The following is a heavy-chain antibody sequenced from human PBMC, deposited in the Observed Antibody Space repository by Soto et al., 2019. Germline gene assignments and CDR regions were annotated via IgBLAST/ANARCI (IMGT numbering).Heavy chain of an antibody. CDR3: IRDVFTFSALGDTSAFGS. CDR1: GGSISSGDYY. Sequence: LSLTCTVSGGSISSGDYYWSWIRQHPGKGLELIGYIYYTGTTFYNPSLDSRVTISLDTSRNQFSLKVTSVTVADTAVYYCIRDVFTFSALGDTSAFGSWGPGTLVT. V-gene: IGHV4-31*03. CDR2: IYYTGTT. D-gene: IGHD2-21*01. J-gene: IGHJ4*02.